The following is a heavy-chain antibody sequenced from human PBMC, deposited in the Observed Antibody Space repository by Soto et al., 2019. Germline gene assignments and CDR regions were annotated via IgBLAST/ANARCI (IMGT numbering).Heavy chain of an antibody. Sequence: GCLMRSCATSGLTFSSHTMNLVRQAPGKGLEWVSSLSSNGYYIYYADSVRGRFTISRDNAKNSLYLQMNGLRDEDTAVSYCARDNGIEGSFEPWGQGTLVIVYS. J-gene: IGHJ5*02. V-gene: IGHV3-21*01. CDR2: LSSNGYYI. CDR1: GLTFSSHT. CDR3: ARDNGIEGSFEP.